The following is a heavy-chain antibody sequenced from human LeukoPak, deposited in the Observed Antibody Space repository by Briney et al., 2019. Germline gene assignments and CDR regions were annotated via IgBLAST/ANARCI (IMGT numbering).Heavy chain of an antibody. D-gene: IGHD3-9*01. CDR3: AKERGHYDILTGYHYYYMDV. J-gene: IGHJ6*03. CDR1: GFTFSSYA. Sequence: GGSLRLSCAASGFTFSSYAMSWVRQAPGKGLEWVSAISGSGGSTYYADSVKGRFTISRDNSKNTLYLQMNSLRAEDTAVYYCAKERGHYDILTGYHYYYMDVWGKGTTVTISS. CDR2: ISGSGGST. V-gene: IGHV3-23*01.